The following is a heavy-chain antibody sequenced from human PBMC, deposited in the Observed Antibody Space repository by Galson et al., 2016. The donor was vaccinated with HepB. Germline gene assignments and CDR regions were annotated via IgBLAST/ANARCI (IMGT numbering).Heavy chain of an antibody. J-gene: IGHJ4*02. CDR3: ARDRRCRNGVCHTRLFDY. CDR2: IYYSGNT. CDR1: GGSISSSSYY. Sequence: SETLSLTCIVSGGSISSSSYYWDWIRQPPGKGLEWIGSIYYSGNTYYNPSLTSRVTILVDTSKNQFSLKLSSVTAADTAVYYCARDRRCRNGVCHTRLFDYWGQGTRVTVSS. D-gene: IGHD2-8*01. V-gene: IGHV4-39*07.